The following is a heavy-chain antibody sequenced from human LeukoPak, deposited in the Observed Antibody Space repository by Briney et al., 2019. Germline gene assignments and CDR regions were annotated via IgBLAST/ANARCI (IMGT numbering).Heavy chain of an antibody. CDR2: IWYDGSNK. D-gene: IGHD3-22*01. CDR3: VRDKWRSGYSNTFDM. J-gene: IGHJ3*02. CDR1: GFTFNTYA. V-gene: IGHV3-33*01. Sequence: PGGSLRLSCAASGFTFNTYAMHWVRQAPGKGLEGVAVIWYDGSNKYYVESVKGRFTISRDNSKNTLYLQMNSLRAEDTAVYYCVRDKWRSGYSNTFDMWGQGTMVTVSS.